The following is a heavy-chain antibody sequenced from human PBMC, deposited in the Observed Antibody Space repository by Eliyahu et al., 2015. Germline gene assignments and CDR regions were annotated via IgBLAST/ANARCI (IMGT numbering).Heavy chain of an antibody. V-gene: IGHV1-3*01. J-gene: IGHJ4*02. Sequence: WXXQSXGXXLEWMAWINPGTGNTKTSQKFQGRVSITRDTSANTVYMDLSGLTSEDTAVYYCARDRTGNLNYDFWSGYPGEYWGRGTRVTVSS. CDR3: ARDRTGNLNYDFWSGYPGEY. D-gene: IGHD3-3*01. CDR2: INPGTGNT.